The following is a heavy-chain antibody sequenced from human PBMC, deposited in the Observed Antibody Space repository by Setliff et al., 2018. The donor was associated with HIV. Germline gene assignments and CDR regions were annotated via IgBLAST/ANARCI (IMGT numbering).Heavy chain of an antibody. J-gene: IGHJ4*02. D-gene: IGHD3-22*01. CDR1: GDSTSSYY. V-gene: IGHV4-4*09. CDR3: AHYYYDTSGQPFDD. CDR2: IYTTGST. Sequence: SETLSLTCPVSGDSTSSYYWSWIRQPPGKGLEWIGYIYTTGSTNYNPSLKSRVTISLDTSKNQLSLKLSSVTAADTAVYYCAHYYYDTSGQPFDDWGQGTLVTVSS.